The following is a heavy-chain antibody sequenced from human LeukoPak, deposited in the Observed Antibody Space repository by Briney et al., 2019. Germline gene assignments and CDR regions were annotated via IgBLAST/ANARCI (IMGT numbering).Heavy chain of an antibody. V-gene: IGHV4-31*03. J-gene: IGHJ4*02. CDR3: AGDAGDGYNDY. Sequence: SETLSLTCTVSGGSISSGGYYWSWIRQHPGKGLEWIGYIYYSGSTSYNPSLKSRVTISVDTSKNQFSLKLSSVTAADTAVYYCAGDAGDGYNDYWGQGTLVTVSS. CDR1: GGSISSGGYY. D-gene: IGHD5-24*01. CDR2: IYYSGST.